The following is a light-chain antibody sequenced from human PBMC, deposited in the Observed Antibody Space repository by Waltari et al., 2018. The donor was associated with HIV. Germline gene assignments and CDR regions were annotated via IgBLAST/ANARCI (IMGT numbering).Light chain of an antibody. V-gene: IGLV1-47*01. CDR1: NSNVTNNY. CDR2: RNN. J-gene: IGLJ2*01. CDR3: AAWDDRLSGRL. Sequence: QSLLAQPRSVSGTPGQRVNITCSGSNSNVTNNYEYWYQQVPGVAPKHLIYRNNQRPSGVPDRCSGSQSGTSASLAISGLRTEDEGDYYCAAWDDRLSGRLFGGGTKVTVL.